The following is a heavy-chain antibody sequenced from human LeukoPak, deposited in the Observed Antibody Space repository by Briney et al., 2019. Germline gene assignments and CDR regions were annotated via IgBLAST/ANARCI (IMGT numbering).Heavy chain of an antibody. V-gene: IGHV3-23*01. CDR1: GFTFSSFA. Sequence: PGASLRLSCVDSGFTFSSFAMSWVRQAPGKGLEWVSTISSSGSTTYYVDSVKGRFTISRDNAKNTLYLQMNSLRAEDTAVYYCARANPYSYGKYYYYYGMDVWGKGTTVTVSS. D-gene: IGHD5-18*01. CDR2: ISSSGSTT. J-gene: IGHJ6*04. CDR3: ARANPYSYGKYYYYYGMDV.